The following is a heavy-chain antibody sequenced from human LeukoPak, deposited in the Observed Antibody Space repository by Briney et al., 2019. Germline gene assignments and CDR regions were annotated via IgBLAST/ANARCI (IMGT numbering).Heavy chain of an antibody. Sequence: GGSLRLSCAASGFTFDDYAMHWVRQAPGKGLEWVSGISWNSGSIGYADSVKGRFTISRDNAKKSVYLQMNSLRAEDTAVYYCARDRGNTIFGVAVYWGQGILVTVSS. D-gene: IGHD3-3*01. J-gene: IGHJ4*02. CDR1: GFTFDDYA. V-gene: IGHV3-9*01. CDR3: ARDRGNTIFGVAVY. CDR2: ISWNSGSI.